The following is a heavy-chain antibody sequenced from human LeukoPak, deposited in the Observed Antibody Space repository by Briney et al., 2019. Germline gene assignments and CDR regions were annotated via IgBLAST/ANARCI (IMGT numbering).Heavy chain of an antibody. Sequence: SETLSLTCTVSGGSISSGDYYWSWIRQPPGKGLEWIGNIYYSGSTYYNPSLKSRVTISVDTSKNQFSLKLSSVTAADTAVYYCARDAPHYGGKGFDYWGQGTLVTVSS. CDR3: ARDAPHYGGKGFDY. CDR1: GGSISSGDYY. D-gene: IGHD4-23*01. CDR2: IYYSGST. J-gene: IGHJ4*02. V-gene: IGHV4-30-4*01.